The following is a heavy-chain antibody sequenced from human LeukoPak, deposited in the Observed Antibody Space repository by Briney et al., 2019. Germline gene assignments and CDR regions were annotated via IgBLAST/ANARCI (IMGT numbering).Heavy chain of an antibody. CDR1: GGSISSYY. CDR3: ARANYDILTGYYNHNWFDP. D-gene: IGHD3-9*01. CDR2: IYTSGST. V-gene: IGHV4-4*07. Sequence: SETLPLTCTVSGGSISSYYWSWIRQPAGKGLEWIGRIYTSGSTNYNPSLKSRVTMSVDTSKNQFSLKLSSVTAADTAVYYCARANYDILTGYYNHNWFDPWGQGTLVTVSS. J-gene: IGHJ5*02.